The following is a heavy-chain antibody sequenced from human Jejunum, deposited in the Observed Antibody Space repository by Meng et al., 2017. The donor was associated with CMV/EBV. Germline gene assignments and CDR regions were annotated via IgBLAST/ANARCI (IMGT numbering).Heavy chain of an antibody. CDR2: FYSGNSP. V-gene: IGHV3-53*01. J-gene: IGHJ5*02. CDR3: ARVDSSTFGWFDP. CDR1: VFTVSSNY. Sequence: SCAASVFTVSSNYMSWVRQAPGKGLEWVSIFYSGNSPYYADSVKGRFTISRDNSKNTLFLQMDSLRAEDTAVYYCARVDSSTFGWFDPWGQGTLVTVSS. D-gene: IGHD3-16*01.